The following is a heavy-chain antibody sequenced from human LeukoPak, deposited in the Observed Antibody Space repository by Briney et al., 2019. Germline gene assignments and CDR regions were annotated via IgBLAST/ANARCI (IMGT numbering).Heavy chain of an antibody. CDR1: GGSISSGGYY. CDR2: IYHSGST. J-gene: IGHJ5*02. V-gene: IGHV4-30-2*01. Sequence: NSSETLSLTCTVSGGSISSGGYYWSWIRQPPGKGLEWIGYIYHSGSTYYNPSLKSRVTISVDRSKNQFSLKLSSVTAADTAVYYCARGATVANWFDTWGQGTLVTVSS. CDR3: ARGATVANWFDT. D-gene: IGHD4-11*01.